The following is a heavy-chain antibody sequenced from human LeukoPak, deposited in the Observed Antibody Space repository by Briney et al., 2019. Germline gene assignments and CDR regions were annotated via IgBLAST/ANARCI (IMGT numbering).Heavy chain of an antibody. CDR2: IGTTVSDT. CDR1: GFTFSSYA. J-gene: IGHJ4*02. D-gene: IGHD1-1*01. Sequence: GGSLRLSCAASGFTFSSYAMSWVRQAPGKGPEWVSSIGTTVSDTNYADSVKGRFTISRDNSKNTLYPRMNSLRAEDTAIYYCAKSTTTFDYWGQGTLVTVSS. V-gene: IGHV3-23*01. CDR3: AKSTTTFDY.